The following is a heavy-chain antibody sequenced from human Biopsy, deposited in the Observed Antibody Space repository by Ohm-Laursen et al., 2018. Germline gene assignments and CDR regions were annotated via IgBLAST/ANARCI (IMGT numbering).Heavy chain of an antibody. CDR3: ARDSGGMATILDAFDL. J-gene: IGHJ3*01. CDR1: GGPIDSYY. D-gene: IGHD5-24*01. CDR2: IYFTGRT. V-gene: IGHV4-59*01. Sequence: GTLSLTCTVSGGPIDSYYWSWIRQPPGKALEWIGYIYFTGRTSYNPSLKSRVTMSVNTSKNQFSLRLSSVTAADTAVYYCARDSGGMATILDAFDLWGQGTMVTVSP.